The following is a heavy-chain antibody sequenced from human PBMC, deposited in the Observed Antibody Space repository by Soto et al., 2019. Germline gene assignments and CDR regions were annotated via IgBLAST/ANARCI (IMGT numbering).Heavy chain of an antibody. D-gene: IGHD1-7*01. CDR1: GFTISTHG. CDR2: MWYDGSNK. CDR3: AAATTWNFHFPY. Sequence: QAQLVESGGGVVQPGTSLRLSCAASGFTISTHGMHWVRQAPGKGLEWLANMWYDGSNKFYAESVKGRFSISKDNSKNTLYLQMSSLRAEDTAVYYCAAATTWNFHFPYWGQGPQVTVSS. J-gene: IGHJ4*02. V-gene: IGHV3-33*03.